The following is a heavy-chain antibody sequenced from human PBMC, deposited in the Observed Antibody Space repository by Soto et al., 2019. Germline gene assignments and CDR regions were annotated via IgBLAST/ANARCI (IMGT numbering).Heavy chain of an antibody. CDR2: IYYSGST. CDR3: ARSTAITMIVVVT. J-gene: IGHJ5*02. CDR1: GGSISGYY. V-gene: IGHV4-59*01. D-gene: IGHD3-22*01. Sequence: SETLSLTCTVSGGSISGYYWSWIRQPPGKGLEWIGNIYYSGSTSYNPSLKSRLTISVDTSKNQFSLKLSPVTAADTAVYYCARSTAITMIVVVTWGQGTLVTVSS.